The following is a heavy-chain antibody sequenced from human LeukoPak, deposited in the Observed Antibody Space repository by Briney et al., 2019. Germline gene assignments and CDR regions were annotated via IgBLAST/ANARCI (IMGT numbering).Heavy chain of an antibody. CDR2: IKQDGSQK. D-gene: IGHD5-24*01. CDR3: ASAARQRWLQIDY. V-gene: IGHV3-7*03. CDR1: GFTFNRYW. J-gene: IGHJ4*02. Sequence: GGPLRLSCAAAGFTFNRYWMNWVRQAPGKGLEWVANIKQDGSQKYYVDSVKGRFTISRDNAKNSLYLQMDSLRAEDTAVYYCASAARQRWLQIDYWGQGTLVTVSS.